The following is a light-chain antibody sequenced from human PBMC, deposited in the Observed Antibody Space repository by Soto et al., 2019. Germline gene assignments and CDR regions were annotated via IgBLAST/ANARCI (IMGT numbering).Light chain of an antibody. V-gene: IGKV2-28*01. CDR2: LGS. CDR1: QSLRHSNGYNY. CDR3: MQALQTPYT. Sequence: DIVMTQSPLSLPVTPGEPASISCRSSQSLRHSNGYNYLDWYLQKPAQSPQLLIYLGSNRSSGVPDRFSGSGSGTDFPLKISRVEAEDVGVYYCMQALQTPYTFGQGTKLEI. J-gene: IGKJ2*01.